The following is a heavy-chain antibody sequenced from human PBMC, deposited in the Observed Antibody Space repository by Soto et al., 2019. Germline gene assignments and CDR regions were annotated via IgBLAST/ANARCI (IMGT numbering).Heavy chain of an antibody. CDR3: AGGAYCGGNCVSGAFEI. V-gene: IGHV1-69*01. CDR2: IIPIFGTA. J-gene: IGHJ3*02. D-gene: IGHD2-21*02. Sequence: QVQLVQSGAEVKKPGSSVKVSCKASGGTFSSYAISWVRQAPGQGLEWMGGIIPIFGTANYAQKFQGRVTITADESKSTAYMELSSLRSDDTAVYYCAGGAYCGGNCVSGAFEIWGQGTMVTVSS. CDR1: GGTFSSYA.